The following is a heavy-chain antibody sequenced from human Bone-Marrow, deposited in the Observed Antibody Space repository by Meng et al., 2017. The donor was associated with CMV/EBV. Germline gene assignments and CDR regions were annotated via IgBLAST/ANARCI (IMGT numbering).Heavy chain of an antibody. Sequence: GSLRLSCAVYGGSFSGYYWSWIRQPPGKGLEWIGEINHSGSTNYKPSLKSRVTITVDTSKNQFSLKLSSVTAADTAVYYCARGRGCSGGSCYSGRRGNWFDPWGQGTLVTVSS. CDR1: GGSFSGYY. V-gene: IGHV4-34*01. CDR3: ARGRGCSGGSCYSGRRGNWFDP. CDR2: INHSGST. J-gene: IGHJ5*02. D-gene: IGHD2-15*01.